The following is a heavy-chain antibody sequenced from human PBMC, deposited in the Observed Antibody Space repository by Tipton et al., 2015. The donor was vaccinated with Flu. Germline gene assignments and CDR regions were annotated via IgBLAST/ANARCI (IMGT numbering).Heavy chain of an antibody. V-gene: IGHV3-21*01. J-gene: IGHJ1*01. CDR1: GFTFSSYS. D-gene: IGHD4-11*01. CDR2: ISSSSSYI. Sequence: SLRLSCAASGFTFSSYSMNWVRQAPGKGLEWVSSISSSSSYIYYADSVKGRFTISRDNAKNSLYLQMNSLRAEDTAVYYCARPTASMTTVTTGYFQHWGQGTLVTVSS. CDR3: ARPTASMTTVTTGYFQH.